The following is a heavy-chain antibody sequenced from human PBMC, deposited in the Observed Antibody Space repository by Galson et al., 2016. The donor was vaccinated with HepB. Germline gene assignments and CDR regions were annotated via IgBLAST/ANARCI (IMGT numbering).Heavy chain of an antibody. J-gene: IGHJ4*02. D-gene: IGHD6-13*01. CDR1: EFTFSSYS. CDR3: AKGRSAIAAAGLNY. V-gene: IGHV3-23*01. CDR2: VSGSGDNT. Sequence: SLRLSCAGSEFTFSSYSMNWVRQAPGKGLEWVSVVSGSGDNTYYADSVKGRLTISRDNSNNTLFLQMNSLRVEDTAVYYCAKGRSAIAAAGLNYWGQGTLVTVSS.